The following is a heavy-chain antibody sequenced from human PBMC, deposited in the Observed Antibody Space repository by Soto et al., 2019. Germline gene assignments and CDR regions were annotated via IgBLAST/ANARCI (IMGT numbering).Heavy chain of an antibody. CDR1: GFSLSDAGMS. V-gene: IGHV2-26*01. CDR3: ARLSRTADVNYFDY. D-gene: IGHD7-27*01. CDR2: IFSNDAK. Sequence: QVTLKESGPMLVKPTEPLTLTCTVSGFSLSDAGMSVGWIRQPPGKALEWLAHIFSNDAKSFSASLMSRLTISKDTSKSQVVLIMTNVDPVDTATYYCARLSRTADVNYFDYWGQGTLVTVSS. J-gene: IGHJ4*02.